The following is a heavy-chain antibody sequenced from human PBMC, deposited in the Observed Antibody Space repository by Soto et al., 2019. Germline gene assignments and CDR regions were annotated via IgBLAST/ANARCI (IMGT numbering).Heavy chain of an antibody. CDR3: ARESPSSQWMPTRYFDY. Sequence: GGSLRLSCAASRFTFSGYSMNWVRQAPGKGLEWVSYISGSSETISYADSVKGRFTISRDNAKNSLYLQMNSLRDEDTAVYYCARESPSSQWMPTRYFDYCGQGTLVTVSS. V-gene: IGHV3-48*02. D-gene: IGHD6-19*01. CDR1: RFTFSGYS. CDR2: ISGSSETI. J-gene: IGHJ4*02.